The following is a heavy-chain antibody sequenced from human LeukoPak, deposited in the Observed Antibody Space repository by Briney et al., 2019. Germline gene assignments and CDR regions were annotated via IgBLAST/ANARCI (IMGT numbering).Heavy chain of an antibody. J-gene: IGHJ1*01. CDR2: ITPNADRT. D-gene: IGHD3-22*01. Sequence: GGSLRLSCAASGFTFASYGMSWVRQAPGKGLEWLSFITPNADRTSYADSVEGRFTISRDNPRNTLYMQMNSLRDEDTALYYCAIMHGYYDGSGYWVQWGQGTLVTVSS. V-gene: IGHV3-23*01. CDR1: GFTFASYG. CDR3: AIMHGYYDGSGYWVQ.